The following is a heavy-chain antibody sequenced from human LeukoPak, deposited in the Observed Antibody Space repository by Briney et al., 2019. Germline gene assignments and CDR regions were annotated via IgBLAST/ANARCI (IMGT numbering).Heavy chain of an antibody. Sequence: ASVKVSCKASGYTFTGYYMHWVRQAPGQGLEWMGWINPNSGGTNYAQKFQGRVTMTRDTSISTAYMELSRLRSDDTAVYYCASARYCSSISCSNWFDPWGQGTLVTVSS. J-gene: IGHJ5*02. D-gene: IGHD2-2*01. V-gene: IGHV1-2*02. CDR3: ASARYCSSISCSNWFDP. CDR2: INPNSGGT. CDR1: GYTFTGYY.